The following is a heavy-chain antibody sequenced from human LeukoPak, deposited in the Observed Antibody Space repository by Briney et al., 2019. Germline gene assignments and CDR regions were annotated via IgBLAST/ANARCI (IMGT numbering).Heavy chain of an antibody. Sequence: GASVKVSCKASGYTFTSYGISWVRQAPGQGLEWMGWISAYNGNTNYAQKLQGRATMTTDTSTSTAYMELRSLRSDDTAVYYCARDRSDIVVVPAAAPLDYWGQGTLVTVSS. CDR1: GYTFTSYG. D-gene: IGHD2-2*01. CDR3: ARDRSDIVVVPAAAPLDY. CDR2: ISAYNGNT. V-gene: IGHV1-18*01. J-gene: IGHJ4*02.